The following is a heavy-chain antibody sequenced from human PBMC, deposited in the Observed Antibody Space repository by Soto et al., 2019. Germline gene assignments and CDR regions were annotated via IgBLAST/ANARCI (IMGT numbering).Heavy chain of an antibody. CDR2: MNPNTGNS. V-gene: IGHV1-8*01. D-gene: IGHD6-25*01. CDR1: GYTFTSYD. J-gene: IGHJ4*02. Sequence: GASVKVSCKASGYTFTSYDIYWVRQATGQGLEWMGWMNPNTGNSGYAQKFQGRVTMTSDTSISTVYMELSGLRPDDTAVYYCARRKERSGPHYFDYWGQGSQVTVSS. CDR3: ARRKERSGPHYFDY.